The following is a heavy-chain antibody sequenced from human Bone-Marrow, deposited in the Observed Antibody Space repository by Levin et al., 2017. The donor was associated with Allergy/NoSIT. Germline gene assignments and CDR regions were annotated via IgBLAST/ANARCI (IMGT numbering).Heavy chain of an antibody. Sequence: GESLKISCAASGFTFSSYGMHWVRQAPGKGLEWVAVISYDGSNKYYADSVKGRFTISRDNSKNTLYLQMNSLRAEDTAVYYCAKYGSPDDILTGYYLGESDYWGQGTLVTVSS. CDR1: GFTFSSYG. V-gene: IGHV3-30*18. CDR3: AKYGSPDDILTGYYLGESDY. J-gene: IGHJ4*02. D-gene: IGHD3-9*01. CDR2: ISYDGSNK.